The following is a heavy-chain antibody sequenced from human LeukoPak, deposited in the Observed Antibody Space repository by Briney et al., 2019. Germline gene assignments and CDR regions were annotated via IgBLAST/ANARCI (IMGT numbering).Heavy chain of an antibody. CDR1: GFTFSSDS. Sequence: GGSLRLSCAASGFTFSSDSMNWVRQAPGKGLEWVSAISGSGGSAYYADSVKGRFTISRDNSKNTLYLQMNSLRAEDTAVYYCAKELGYCSGGSCYYWGQGTLVTVSS. CDR2: ISGSGGSA. D-gene: IGHD2-15*01. V-gene: IGHV3-23*01. J-gene: IGHJ4*02. CDR3: AKELGYCSGGSCYY.